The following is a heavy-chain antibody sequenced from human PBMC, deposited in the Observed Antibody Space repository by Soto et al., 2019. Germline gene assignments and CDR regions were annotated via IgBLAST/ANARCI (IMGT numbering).Heavy chain of an antibody. CDR1: GFTFSSYG. D-gene: IGHD3-3*01. CDR2: ISYDGSNK. J-gene: IGHJ4*02. CDR3: AKDPRGSRYYDFWSGYYYYFDY. V-gene: IGHV3-30*18. Sequence: GGFLRRSCADSGFTFSSYGMHWVRQASGKGLEWVAVISYDGSNKYYADSVKGRFTISRDNSKNTLYLQMNSLRAEDTAVYYCAKDPRGSRYYDFWSGYYYYFDYWGQGTLVTVSS.